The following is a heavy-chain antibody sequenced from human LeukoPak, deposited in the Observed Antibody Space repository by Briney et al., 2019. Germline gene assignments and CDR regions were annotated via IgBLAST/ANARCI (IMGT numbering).Heavy chain of an antibody. CDR3: AGVAAAGYDAFDI. Sequence: VASVKVSCKASGGTFSSYAISWGRQAPGQGLEWMGIINPSGGSTSYAQKFQGRVTMTRDTSTSTVYMELSSLRSEDTAVYYCAGVAAAGYDAFDIWGQGTMVTVSS. V-gene: IGHV1-46*01. D-gene: IGHD6-13*01. J-gene: IGHJ3*02. CDR2: INPSGGST. CDR1: GGTFSSYA.